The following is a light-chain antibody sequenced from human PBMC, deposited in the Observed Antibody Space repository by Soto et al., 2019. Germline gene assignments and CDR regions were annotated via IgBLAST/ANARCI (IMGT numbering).Light chain of an antibody. CDR2: GAS. CDR1: QIVTSSY. J-gene: IGKJ4*01. CDR3: QQYGRSPA. V-gene: IGKV3-20*01. Sequence: EIVLTQSPGTLSLSPGERATLSCRASQIVTSSYLAWYQQKPGQAPRPLIYGASSRATGIPDRFSGSGSGTDFTLTSSRLEPEDFAVYYCQQYGRSPAFGGGTKVEIK.